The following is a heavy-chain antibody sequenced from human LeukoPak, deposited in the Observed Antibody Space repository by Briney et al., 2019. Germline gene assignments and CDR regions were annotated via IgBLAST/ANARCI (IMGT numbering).Heavy chain of an antibody. V-gene: IGHV3-48*03. J-gene: IGHJ3*01. Sequence: GGSLRLSCAASGFTLSCHEVIWVRQAPGKGLEWVSHTYVSGTVTNFADSVEGRVTVSRDNARNSLYLQMSSLRAEDTAVYYCARDKVVLGGDEVDVWGQGTMVTVSS. CDR3: ARDKVVLGGDEVDV. CDR1: GFTLSCHE. D-gene: IGHD2-2*01. CDR2: TYVSGTVT.